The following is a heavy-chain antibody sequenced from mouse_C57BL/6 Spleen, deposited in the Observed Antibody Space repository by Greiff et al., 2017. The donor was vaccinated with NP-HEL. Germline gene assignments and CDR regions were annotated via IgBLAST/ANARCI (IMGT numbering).Heavy chain of an antibody. V-gene: IGHV1-64*01. CDR3: DRSDGYSSYYYAMDY. CDR1: GYTFTSYW. CDR2: IHPNSGST. Sequence: QVQLQQPGAELVKPGASVKLSCKASGYTFTSYWMHWVKQRPGQGLEWIGMIHPNSGSTNYNEKFKSKATLTVDKSSSTAYMQLSSLTSEDSAVYYCDRSDGYSSYYYAMDYWGQGTSVTVSS. D-gene: IGHD2-3*01. J-gene: IGHJ4*01.